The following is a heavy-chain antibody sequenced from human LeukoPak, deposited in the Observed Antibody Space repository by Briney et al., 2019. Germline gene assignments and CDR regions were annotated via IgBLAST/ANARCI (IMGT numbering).Heavy chain of an antibody. CDR2: ISSSSNYT. V-gene: IGHV3-11*06. Sequence: GGSLRLSCAASGFTFSDYYMTWIRQAPGKGLEWVSYISSSSNYTNYADSVKGRFTISRDNAKNSLYLRMNSLRAEDTAVYYCARAPAYYDILTGPGGTHFDYWGQGTLVTVSS. CDR1: GFTFSDYY. D-gene: IGHD3-9*01. J-gene: IGHJ4*02. CDR3: ARAPAYYDILTGPGGTHFDY.